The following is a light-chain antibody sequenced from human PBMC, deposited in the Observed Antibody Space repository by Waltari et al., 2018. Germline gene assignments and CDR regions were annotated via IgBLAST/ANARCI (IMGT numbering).Light chain of an antibody. J-gene: IGKJ2*01. CDR1: QNINTW. V-gene: IGKV1-5*03. CDR3: QQYNSDLYT. CDR2: KAS. Sequence: DIQMTQSPSTLAASAGDRITITCRASQNINTWLAWYQQKPGKAPELLIEKASVLQSGVPSRFSGSGSGTEFTLTVTSLQPDDSATYFCQQYNSDLYTFGQGTKLEIK.